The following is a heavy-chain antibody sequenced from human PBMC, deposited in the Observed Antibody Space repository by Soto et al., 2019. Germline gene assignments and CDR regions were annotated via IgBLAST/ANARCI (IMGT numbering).Heavy chain of an antibody. CDR2: IYSGGST. CDR3: AREVPSLWFGENNYFDY. D-gene: IGHD3-10*01. CDR1: GFTVSSNY. J-gene: IGHJ4*02. Sequence: GGSLRLSCAAAGFTVSSNYMSWVRQAPGKGLEWVSVIYSGGSTYYADSVKGRFTISRDNSKNTLYLQMNSLRAEDTAVYYCAREVPSLWFGENNYFDYWGQGTLVTVSS. V-gene: IGHV3-66*01.